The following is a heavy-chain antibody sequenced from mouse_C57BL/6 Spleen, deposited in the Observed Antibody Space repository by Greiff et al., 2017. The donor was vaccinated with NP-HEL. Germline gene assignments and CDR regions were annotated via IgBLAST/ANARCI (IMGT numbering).Heavy chain of an antibody. CDR3: ARWDSSGYLLYYAMDY. Sequence: EVKLLQSGPELVKPGASVKMSCKASGYTFTDYNMHWVKQSHGKSLEWIGYINPNNGGTSYNQKFKGKATLTVNKSSSTAYMELRSLTSEDSAVYYCARWDSSGYLLYYAMDYWGQGTSVTVSS. CDR1: GYTFTDYN. J-gene: IGHJ4*01. D-gene: IGHD3-2*02. V-gene: IGHV1-22*01. CDR2: INPNNGGT.